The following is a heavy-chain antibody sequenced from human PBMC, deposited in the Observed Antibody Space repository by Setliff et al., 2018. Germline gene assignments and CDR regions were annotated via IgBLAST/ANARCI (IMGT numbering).Heavy chain of an antibody. J-gene: IGHJ6*02. Sequence: DPGQGLEWMGWISAYNGNTNYAQKLQGGVTMTTDTSTSTAYMELRSLRSDDTAVYYCARVGSSSWLHPDVYYYYGMDVWGQGTTVTVSS. D-gene: IGHD6-13*01. CDR2: ISAYNGNT. V-gene: IGHV1-18*01. CDR3: ARVGSSSWLHPDVYYYYGMDV.